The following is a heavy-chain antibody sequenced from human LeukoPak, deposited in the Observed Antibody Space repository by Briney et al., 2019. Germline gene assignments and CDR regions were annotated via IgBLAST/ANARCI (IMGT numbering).Heavy chain of an antibody. Sequence: GGSLRLSCAASGFTFSDHYMYWVRQAPGKGLEWVGRTRNKANSYTTEYAASVKGRFTISRDDSKNSLYLQMNSLKTEDTAVYYCARTLIVEDAFDIWGQGTMVTVSS. CDR1: GFTFSDHY. CDR3: ARTLIVEDAFDI. CDR2: TRNKANSYTT. J-gene: IGHJ3*02. V-gene: IGHV3-72*01. D-gene: IGHD3-22*01.